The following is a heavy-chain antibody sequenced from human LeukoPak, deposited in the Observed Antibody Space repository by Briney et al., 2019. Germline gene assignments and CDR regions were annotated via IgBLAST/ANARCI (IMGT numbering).Heavy chain of an antibody. CDR2: IIPIFGTA. CDR1: GGTFSSYA. CDR3: ASQMYYYDFWSGYRTQDTLDY. Sequence: SVKVSCKASGGTFSSYAISWVRQAPGRGLEWMGGIIPIFGTANYAQKFQGRVTITTDESTSTAYMELSSLRSEDTAVYYCASQMYYYDFWSGYRTQDTLDYWGQGTLVTVSS. D-gene: IGHD3-3*01. J-gene: IGHJ4*02. V-gene: IGHV1-69*05.